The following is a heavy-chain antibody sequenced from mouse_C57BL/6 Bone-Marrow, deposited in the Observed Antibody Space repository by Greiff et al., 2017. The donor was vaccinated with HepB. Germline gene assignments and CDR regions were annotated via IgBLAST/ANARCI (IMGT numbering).Heavy chain of an antibody. CDR3: ARHYYGSSYWYFDV. V-gene: IGHV2-6-1*01. J-gene: IGHJ1*03. D-gene: IGHD1-1*01. Sequence: VKLVESGPGLVAPSQSLSITCTVSGFSLTSYGVHWVRQPPGKGLEWLVVIWSDGSTTYNSALKSRLSISKDNSKSQVFLKMNSLQTDDTARYYCARHYYGSSYWYFDVWGTGTTVTVSS. CDR1: GFSLTSYG. CDR2: IWSDGST.